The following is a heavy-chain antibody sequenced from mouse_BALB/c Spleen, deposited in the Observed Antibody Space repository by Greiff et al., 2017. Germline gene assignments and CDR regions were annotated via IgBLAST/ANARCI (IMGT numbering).Heavy chain of an antibody. CDR3: ARQYYGSYYFDY. Sequence: EVMLVESGGGLVQPGGSLKLSCAASGFTFSSYTMSWVRQTPEKRLEWVAYISNGGGSTYYPDTVKGRFTISRDNAKNTLYLQMSSLKSEDTAMYYCARQYYGSYYFDYWGQGTTLTVSS. D-gene: IGHD1-2*01. CDR1: GFTFSSYT. J-gene: IGHJ2*01. CDR2: ISNGGGST. V-gene: IGHV5-12-2*01.